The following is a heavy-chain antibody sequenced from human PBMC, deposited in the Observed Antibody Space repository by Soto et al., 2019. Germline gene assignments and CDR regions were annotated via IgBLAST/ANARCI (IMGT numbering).Heavy chain of an antibody. CDR1: GFTFSSYG. D-gene: IGHD5-18*01. CDR2: IWYDGSNK. CDR3: ARDIVDTAMVTDYYYYGMDV. Sequence: PGGSLRLSCAASGFTFSSYGMHWVRQAPGKGLEWVAVIWYDGSNKYYADSVKGRFTISRDNSKNTLYLQMNSLRAEDTAVYYCARDIVDTAMVTDYYYYGMDVWGQGTTVTVSS. J-gene: IGHJ6*02. V-gene: IGHV3-33*01.